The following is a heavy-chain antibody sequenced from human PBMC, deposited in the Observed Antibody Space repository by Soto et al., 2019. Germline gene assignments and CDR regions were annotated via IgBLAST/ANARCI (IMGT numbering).Heavy chain of an antibody. CDR1: GFTFTSSA. J-gene: IGHJ4*02. CDR3: AADATAWQQMVPSDY. Sequence: ASVKVSCKASGFTFTSSAFQWVRQARGQRLEWIGWIAVGSGYTNYAQRFQDRVTLTRDMSTATTYMELSRLTPEDTAIYYCAADATAWQQMVPSDYWGQGTLVTSPQ. CDR2: IAVGSGYT. V-gene: IGHV1-58*01. D-gene: IGHD2-8*01.